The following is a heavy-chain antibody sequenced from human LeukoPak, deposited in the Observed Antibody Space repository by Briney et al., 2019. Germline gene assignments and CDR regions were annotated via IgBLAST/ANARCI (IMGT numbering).Heavy chain of an antibody. V-gene: IGHV4-4*07. D-gene: IGHD1-26*01. Sequence: SETLSLTCTVSGGSMSPYFWSWIRQPAGKGLEWIGRIYPSGNTNYNPSLKSRVTMSVDTSKNQFSLMLGSVTAADTAVYYCARVWDTNFDYWGQGTLVTVSS. CDR3: ARVWDTNFDY. CDR1: GGSMSPYF. CDR2: IYPSGNT. J-gene: IGHJ4*02.